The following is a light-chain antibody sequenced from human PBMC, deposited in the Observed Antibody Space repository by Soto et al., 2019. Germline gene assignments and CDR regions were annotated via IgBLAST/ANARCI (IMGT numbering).Light chain of an antibody. Sequence: QSALTQPASVSGSPGQSSTISCTGTSSDIGRYNLVSWYQQHPGKPPKLMIYEATKRPSGVSNRFSGSKSGNTASLTISGLQAEDEADYYCSLYASTNTFMCGGGTKLTVL. CDR3: SLYASTNTFM. J-gene: IGLJ3*02. CDR2: EAT. V-gene: IGLV2-23*02. CDR1: SSDIGRYNL.